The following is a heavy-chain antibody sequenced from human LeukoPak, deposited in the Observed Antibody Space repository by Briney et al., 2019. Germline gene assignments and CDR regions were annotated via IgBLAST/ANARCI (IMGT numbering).Heavy chain of an antibody. Sequence: PGGSLRLSCAASGFTFSSYSMSWVRQAPGKGLEWVSYISSSSSTIYYADSVKGRFTISRDNAKNSLYLQMNSLRAENTAVYYCARLWCSGGSCYLGYMDVWGKGTTVTVSS. CDR2: ISSSSSTI. CDR1: GFTFSSYS. CDR3: ARLWCSGGSCYLGYMDV. J-gene: IGHJ6*03. D-gene: IGHD2-15*01. V-gene: IGHV3-48*04.